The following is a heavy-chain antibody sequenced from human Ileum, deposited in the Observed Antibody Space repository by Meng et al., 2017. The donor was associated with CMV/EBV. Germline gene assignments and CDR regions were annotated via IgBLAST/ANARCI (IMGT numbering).Heavy chain of an antibody. CDR1: FS. CDR2: IAHSASP. V-gene: IGHV4-34*01. D-gene: IGHD2-2*01. CDR3: ARSPSYCSSTSCSFGMPRYFDL. Sequence: FSWSCIRQPPPTALQWIGVIAHSASPHYTPSLKSRLTISVDTSKNQFSLKLSSVTAADTAVYYCARSPSYCSSTSCSFGMPRYFDLWGRGTLVTVSS. J-gene: IGHJ2*01.